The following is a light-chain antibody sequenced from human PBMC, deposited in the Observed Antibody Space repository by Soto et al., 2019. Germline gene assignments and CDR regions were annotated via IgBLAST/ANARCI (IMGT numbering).Light chain of an antibody. V-gene: IGKV1-27*01. CDR3: QNYNSTPPAGT. CDR2: AAS. CDR1: QGINNH. J-gene: IGKJ4*01. Sequence: DFQMTQSPSSLSASVGDRVTITCRASQGINNHLAWFQQKPGKVPKVLIYAASTLQSGVPSRFSGSGSGTDLTLTISILQPEDVATYYCQNYNSTPPAGTFGGGTKVEIK.